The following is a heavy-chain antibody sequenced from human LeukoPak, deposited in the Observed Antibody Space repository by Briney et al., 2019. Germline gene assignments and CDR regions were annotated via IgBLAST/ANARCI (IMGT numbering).Heavy chain of an antibody. CDR3: ARVHYDSSGYYHYYFDY. V-gene: IGHV1-8*01. Sequence: ASVKVSCKASGYTFTSYDINWVRQATGQGLEWMGWMNPNSGNTGYAQKFRGRVTMTRNTSISTAYMELSSLRSEDTAVYYCARVHYDSSGYYHYYFDYWGQGTLVTVSS. J-gene: IGHJ4*02. D-gene: IGHD3-22*01. CDR2: MNPNSGNT. CDR1: GYTFTSYD.